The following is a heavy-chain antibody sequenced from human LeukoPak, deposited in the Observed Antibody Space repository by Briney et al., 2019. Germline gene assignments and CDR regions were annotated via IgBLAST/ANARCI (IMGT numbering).Heavy chain of an antibody. CDR1: RFTFSNHG. V-gene: IGHV3-23*01. CDR2: ISGSGGST. D-gene: IGHD2-15*01. J-gene: IGHJ4*02. Sequence: GGSLRLSCAASRFTFSNHGMSWVRQAPGKGPEWVAAISGSGGSTYYADSVKGRFTISRDNAKNTLYLLMKSLRAEDTAVYYCARDVGWSQYYFDFWGQGTLVTVSS. CDR3: ARDVGWSQYYFDF.